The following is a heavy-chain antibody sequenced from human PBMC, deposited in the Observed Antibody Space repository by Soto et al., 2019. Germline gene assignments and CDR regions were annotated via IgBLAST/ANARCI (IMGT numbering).Heavy chain of an antibody. V-gene: IGHV3-74*01. D-gene: IGHD3-16*01. CDR1: GFTFSSYW. CDR2: IMSDGSGT. CDR3: ARARGSGGGDYNMDV. Sequence: EVQLVESGGGLVQPGGSLRLSCAASGFTFSSYWMHWVRQGPGEGLVWVSRIMSDGSGTTYADSVKGRFTISRDNAKNTLYLHMNSLRVEATDVYHCARARGSGGGDYNMDVWGQGTTVTVSS. J-gene: IGHJ6*02.